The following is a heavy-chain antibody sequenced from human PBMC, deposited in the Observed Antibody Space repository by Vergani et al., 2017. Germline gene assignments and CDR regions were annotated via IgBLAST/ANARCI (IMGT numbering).Heavy chain of an antibody. V-gene: IGHV3-30-3*01. CDR1: GFTFSSYA. D-gene: IGHD3-10*01. CDR3: ARDAYRYYYGSGRNRSYYYYYYMDV. Sequence: VQVVESGGGVVQPGRSLRLSCAASGFTFSSYAMHWVRQGPGKGLEWVAVISYDGSNKYYAVSVKGRFTISRDNSKNTLYLQMNSLGAEDTAVYYCARDAYRYYYGSGRNRSYYYYYYMDVWGKGTTVTVSS. J-gene: IGHJ6*03. CDR2: ISYDGSNK.